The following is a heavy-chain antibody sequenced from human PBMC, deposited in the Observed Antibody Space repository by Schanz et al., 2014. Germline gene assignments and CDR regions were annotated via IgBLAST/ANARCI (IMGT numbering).Heavy chain of an antibody. J-gene: IGHJ6*02. V-gene: IGHV3-7*04. CDR3: ARDTSYGMDV. Sequence: EVQLVESGGGLVQPGGSLRLSCAASGFTFSSYWMIWVRQAPGKGLEWVANIKQHGNEKYYVDSVKGRFTISRDNAKISLYLQMNSLRVEDAAVYYCARDTSYGMDVWGQGTTVTVSS. CDR1: GFTFSSYW. CDR2: IKQHGNEK.